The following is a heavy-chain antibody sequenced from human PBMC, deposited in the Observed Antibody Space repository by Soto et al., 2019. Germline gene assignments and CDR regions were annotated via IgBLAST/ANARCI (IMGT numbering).Heavy chain of an antibody. V-gene: IGHV4-39*01. Sequence: SETLSLTCTVSGGSISSSRCHWGWIRQPPGKGLEWIASIKYSGTTFYNPSLKSRVTLSVDTSKNQFALKLSSVTAAETAVYYCAGEGYYYDSSGYYNWFDPWGQGTLVTVSS. D-gene: IGHD3-22*01. J-gene: IGHJ5*02. CDR3: AGEGYYYDSSGYYNWFDP. CDR1: GGSISSSRCH. CDR2: IKYSGTT.